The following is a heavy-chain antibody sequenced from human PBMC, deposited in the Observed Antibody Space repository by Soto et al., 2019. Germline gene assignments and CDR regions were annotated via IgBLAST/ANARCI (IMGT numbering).Heavy chain of an antibody. V-gene: IGHV3-7*03. Sequence: LRLSWAASGFTFSSYRMSCVRQARENGREWVANIKGDGSEKYYVDSVKGRFTISRDNSKNTLYLQMNSLRAEDTAVYYCAKVGPPYYYDSSGYYSTLYYFDSWGQGTLVTVSS. CDR2: IKGDGSEK. CDR3: AKVGPPYYYDSSGYYSTLYYFDS. D-gene: IGHD3-22*01. J-gene: IGHJ4*02. CDR1: GFTFSSYR.